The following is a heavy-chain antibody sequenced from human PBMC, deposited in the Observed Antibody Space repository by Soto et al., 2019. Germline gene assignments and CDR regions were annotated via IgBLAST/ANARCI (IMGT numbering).Heavy chain of an antibody. CDR2: IIPILGIA. Sequence: ASVKVSCKASGGTFSSYTISWVRQAPGQGLEWMGRIIPILGIANYAQKFQGRVTITADKSTSTAYMELSSLRSEDTAVYYCARDNGAYCGGDCYSDYYYGMDVWGQGTTVTVSS. D-gene: IGHD2-21*02. CDR1: GGTFSSYT. J-gene: IGHJ6*02. V-gene: IGHV1-69*04. CDR3: ARDNGAYCGGDCYSDYYYGMDV.